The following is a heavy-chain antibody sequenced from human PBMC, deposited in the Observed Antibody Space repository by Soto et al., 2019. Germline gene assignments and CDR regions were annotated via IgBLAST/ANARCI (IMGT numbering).Heavy chain of an antibody. CDR2: IYYLGST. CDR3: ARDGYDGSGSPYPAY. CDR1: GGSMSGYF. Sequence: PSETLSLTCSVSGGSMSGYFWRWMRHSPGKGLEWIGYIYYLGSTDYNPSLKSRVTISVDTSKRQFSLRLTSVTAADTAVYYCARDGYDGSGSPYPAYWGPGTQVTVSS. J-gene: IGHJ4*02. V-gene: IGHV4-59*01. D-gene: IGHD3-10*01.